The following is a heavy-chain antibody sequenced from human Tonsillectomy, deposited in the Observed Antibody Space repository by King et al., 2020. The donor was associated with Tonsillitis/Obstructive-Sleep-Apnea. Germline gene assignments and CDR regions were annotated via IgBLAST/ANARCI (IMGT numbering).Heavy chain of an antibody. CDR1: GYTFTSYY. J-gene: IGHJ3*02. CDR2: INPSGGST. Sequence: VQLVESGAEVKKPGASVKVSCKASGYTFTSYYMHWVRQAPGQGLEWMGIINPSGGSTSYAQKFQGRVTMTRDTSTSTVYMELSSLRSEDTAVYYCARASPGIVVVPAAPDDAFDIWGQGTMVTVSS. D-gene: IGHD2-2*01. CDR3: ARASPGIVVVPAAPDDAFDI. V-gene: IGHV1-46*01.